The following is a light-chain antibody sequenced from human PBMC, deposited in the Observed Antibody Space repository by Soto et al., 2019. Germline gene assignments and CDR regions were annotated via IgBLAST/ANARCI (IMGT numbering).Light chain of an antibody. V-gene: IGKV3-15*01. J-gene: IGKJ1*01. CDR2: GAS. CDR1: QSVSSS. CDR3: QQYNNWWT. Sequence: EVVMTQSPATLSLSPGERATLSCRASQSVSSSLAWYQQKPGQAPRLLIYGASTRAAGIPDRFSGSRSETEFTLTISSLQAEDFAIYYCQQYNNWWTFGQGTKVEIK.